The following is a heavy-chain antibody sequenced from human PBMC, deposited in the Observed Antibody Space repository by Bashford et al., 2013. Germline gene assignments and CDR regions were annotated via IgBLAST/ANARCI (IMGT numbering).Heavy chain of an antibody. V-gene: IGHV3-72*01. CDR1: GFTFSYHY. J-gene: IGHJ3*02. D-gene: IGHD2/OR15-2a*01. CDR3: ARAYFPFTLAYDI. CDR2: IRNEANSYTT. Sequence: GGSLRLSCAASGFTFSYHYMDWVRQAPGKGLEWVGRIRNEANSYTTEYAAFLKGRFTISRDDSKSSLYLQMNSLKTEDTAVYFCARAYFPFTLAYDIWGQGTMVTVSS.